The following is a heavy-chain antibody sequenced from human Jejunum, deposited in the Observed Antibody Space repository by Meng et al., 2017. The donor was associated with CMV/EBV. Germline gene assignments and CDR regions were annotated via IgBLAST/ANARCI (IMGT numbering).Heavy chain of an antibody. CDR1: CAFSNYW. CDR2: IKTDGTRT. J-gene: IGHJ5*02. V-gene: IGHV3-74*01. Sequence: CAFSNYWRRWVRQAPGKGPVWVSRIKTDGTRTSYADSVRGRFTTSRDNAKNTLYLEMNSLRVEDTAVYYCVRDADTAMVTNNWFDPWGQGTLVTVSS. D-gene: IGHD5-18*01. CDR3: VRDADTAMVTNNWFDP.